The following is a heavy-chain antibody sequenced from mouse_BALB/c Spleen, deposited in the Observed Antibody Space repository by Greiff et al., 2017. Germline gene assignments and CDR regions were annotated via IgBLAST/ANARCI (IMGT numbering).Heavy chain of an antibody. D-gene: IGHD2-12*01. CDR2: ISSGSSTI. Sequence: DVKLVESGGGLVQPGGSRKLSCAASGFTFSSFGMHWVRQAPEKGLEWVAYISSGSSTIYYADTVKGRFTISRDNPKNTLFLQMTSLRSEDTAMYYCARSYYWYFDVWGAGTTVTVSS. V-gene: IGHV5-17*02. CDR3: ARSYYWYFDV. J-gene: IGHJ1*01. CDR1: GFTFSSFG.